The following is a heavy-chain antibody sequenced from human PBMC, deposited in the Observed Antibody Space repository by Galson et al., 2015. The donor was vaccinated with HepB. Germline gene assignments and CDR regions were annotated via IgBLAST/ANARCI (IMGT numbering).Heavy chain of an antibody. CDR3: TRIALSGSYWYFDY. V-gene: IGHV3-48*01. CDR2: ISTTSDNK. CDR1: GFTFSSYT. D-gene: IGHD1-26*01. Sequence: SLRLSCAASGFTFSSYTMNWVRQAPGKGLEWISYISTTSDNKFSADSVKGRFIISRDNAKNVLYLQMNSLRAEDTAVYYCTRIALSGSYWYFDYWGQGSLVTVSS. J-gene: IGHJ4*02.